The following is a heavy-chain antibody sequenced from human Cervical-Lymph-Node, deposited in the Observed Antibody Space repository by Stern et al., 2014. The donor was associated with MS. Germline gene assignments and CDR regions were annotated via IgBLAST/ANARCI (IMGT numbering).Heavy chain of an antibody. D-gene: IGHD6-19*01. CDR2: ISWDDDK. V-gene: IGHV2-5*02. Sequence: QITLKESGPTLVKPTQTLTLTCTFSGFSLSASGVSVGWIRQPPGKALEWLGLISWDDDKRYSPSLKSRLTITKDTSKNQVVLTMTNMDPVDTATFYCARGNSTGYYRDWFDPWGQGTLVTVSS. CDR1: GFSLSASGVS. CDR3: ARGNSTGYYRDWFDP. J-gene: IGHJ5*02.